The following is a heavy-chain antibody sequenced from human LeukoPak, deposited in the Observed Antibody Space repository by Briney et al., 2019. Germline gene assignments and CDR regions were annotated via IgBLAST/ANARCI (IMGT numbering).Heavy chain of an antibody. CDR2: ISSRSTVI. D-gene: IGHD6-19*01. CDR1: GFTFSTYS. Sequence: PGGSLRLSCAASGFTFSTYSMTWVRQAPGKGLEWVSYISSRSTVIYYADSLRGRFTISRDNAKNSLHLQVNSLRVEDTALYFCAREAVAGRGFDYWGQGALVTVSS. J-gene: IGHJ4*02. CDR3: AREAVAGRGFDY. V-gene: IGHV3-48*01.